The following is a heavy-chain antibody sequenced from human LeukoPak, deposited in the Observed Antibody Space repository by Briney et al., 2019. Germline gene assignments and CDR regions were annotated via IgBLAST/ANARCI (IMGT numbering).Heavy chain of an antibody. Sequence: PGGSLRLSCAASGFTFSSYSMNWVRQAPGKGLEWVSTISSSASYIYYADSVKGRFTISKDDTKSSLFLQMNSLRAEDTAVYYCARRGLLITNAFDVWGQGTMVTVSS. V-gene: IGHV3-21*01. CDR3: ARRGLLITNAFDV. D-gene: IGHD2-8*01. J-gene: IGHJ3*01. CDR1: GFTFSSYS. CDR2: ISSSASYI.